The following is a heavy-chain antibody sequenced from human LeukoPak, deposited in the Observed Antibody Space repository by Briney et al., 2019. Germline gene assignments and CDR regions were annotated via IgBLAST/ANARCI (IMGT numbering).Heavy chain of an antibody. CDR3: AREGSSSRYFDY. CDR1: GLTFSSDD. D-gene: IGHD6-6*01. V-gene: IGHV3-48*03. CDR2: MTSSGGTI. Sequence: PGGSLRLSCAASGLTFSSDDTSWVRQAPGRGLEWVSHMTSSGGTIYYADSVKGRFTISRDNAKNSLYLQMNSLRAEDTAVYYCAREGSSSRYFDYWGQGALVTVSS. J-gene: IGHJ4*02.